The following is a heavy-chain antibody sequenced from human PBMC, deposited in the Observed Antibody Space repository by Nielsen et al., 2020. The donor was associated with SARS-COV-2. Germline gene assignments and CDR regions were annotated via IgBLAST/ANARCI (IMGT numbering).Heavy chain of an antibody. J-gene: IGHJ5*02. Sequence: GSLRLSCTVSGGSISSYYWSWIRQPPGKGLEWIGYIYYSGSTNYNPSLKSRVTISVDTSKNQFSLKLSSVTAADTAVYYCARQTWLGVDPWGQGTLVTVSS. CDR1: GGSISSYY. CDR2: IYYSGST. CDR3: ARQTWLGVDP. D-gene: IGHD3-10*01. V-gene: IGHV4-59*08.